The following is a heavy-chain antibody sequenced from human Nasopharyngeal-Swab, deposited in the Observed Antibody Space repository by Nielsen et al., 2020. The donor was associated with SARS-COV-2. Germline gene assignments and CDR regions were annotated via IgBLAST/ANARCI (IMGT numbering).Heavy chain of an antibody. Sequence: GESLKISCAASGFTFSSYEMNWVRQAPGKGLEWVSYISSSGSTIYYADSVKGRFTISRDNAKNSLYLQMNSLRAEDTAVYYCAREKRVVVTAGGFDYWGQGTLVTVSS. CDR2: ISSSGSTI. D-gene: IGHD2-21*02. CDR1: GFTFSSYE. CDR3: AREKRVVVTAGGFDY. J-gene: IGHJ4*02. V-gene: IGHV3-48*03.